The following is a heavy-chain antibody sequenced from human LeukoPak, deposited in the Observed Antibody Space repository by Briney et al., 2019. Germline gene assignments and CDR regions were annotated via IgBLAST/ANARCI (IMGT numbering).Heavy chain of an antibody. J-gene: IGHJ5*02. CDR3: ARDGSFWSGISRAGWFDP. V-gene: IGHV3-21*01. CDR2: ISSSSSYI. CDR1: GFTFSSYA. D-gene: IGHD3-3*01. Sequence: PGGSLRLSCAASGFTFSSYAMTWVRQAPGKGLEWVSSISSSSSYIYYADSVKGRFTISRDNAKNSLYLQMNSLRAEDTAVYYCARDGSFWSGISRAGWFDPWGQGTLVTVSS.